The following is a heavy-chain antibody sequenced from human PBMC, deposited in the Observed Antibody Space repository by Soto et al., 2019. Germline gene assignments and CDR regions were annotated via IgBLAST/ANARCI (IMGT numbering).Heavy chain of an antibody. Sequence: GASVKVSCKASGGTFSNYAISWVRQAPGQGLEWMGGIIPIFGTANYAQKFQGRVTITADESTSTAYMELSSLRSEDTAVYYCARVESSSSLYYYYYGMDVWGQGTTVTVSS. CDR3: ARVESSSSLYYYYYGMDV. CDR2: IIPIFGTA. D-gene: IGHD6-6*01. J-gene: IGHJ6*02. V-gene: IGHV1-69*13. CDR1: GGTFSNYA.